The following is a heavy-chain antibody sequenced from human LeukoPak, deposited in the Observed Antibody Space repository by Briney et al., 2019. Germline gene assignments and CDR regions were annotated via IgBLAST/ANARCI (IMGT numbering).Heavy chain of an antibody. J-gene: IGHJ4*02. CDR3: AKDRSNYEVIDY. CDR1: GFTFSSYG. D-gene: IGHD4-11*01. CDR2: IRYDGSNK. Sequence: PGGSLRLSCAASGFTFSSYGMHWVRQAPGKGLEWVAFIRYDGSNKYYADSVKGRFTISRDNSKNTLYLQMNSLRAKDTAVYYCAKDRSNYEVIDYWGQGTLVTVSS. V-gene: IGHV3-30*02.